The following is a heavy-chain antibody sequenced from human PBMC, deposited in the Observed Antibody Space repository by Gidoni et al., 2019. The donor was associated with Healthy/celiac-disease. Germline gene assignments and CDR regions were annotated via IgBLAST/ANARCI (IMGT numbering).Heavy chain of an antibody. CDR2: IWYDGSNK. CDR3: ARDQRAGIAAAGTSPKWYFDY. CDR1: GFTFSSYG. V-gene: IGHV3-33*01. Sequence: QVQLVESGGGVVQPGGSLRLSCAASGFTFSSYGMHWVRQAPGKGLEWVAVIWYDGSNKYYADSVKGRFTISRDNSKNTLYLQMNSLRAEDTAVYYCARDQRAGIAAAGTSPKWYFDYWGQGTLVTVSS. D-gene: IGHD6-13*01. J-gene: IGHJ4*02.